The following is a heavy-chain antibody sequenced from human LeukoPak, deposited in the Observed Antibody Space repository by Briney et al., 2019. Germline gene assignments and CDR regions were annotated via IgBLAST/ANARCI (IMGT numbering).Heavy chain of an antibody. Sequence: ASVKVSCKASGYTFTSYGISWVRQAPGQGLEWVGWISAYNGNTNYAQKFQGRVTMTTDTSTSTAYMALRSLRSDDTAVYYCARIVDYYDSSGYKDWGQGTLVTVSS. CDR3: ARIVDYYDSSGYKD. J-gene: IGHJ4*02. D-gene: IGHD3-22*01. CDR2: ISAYNGNT. CDR1: GYTFTSYG. V-gene: IGHV1-18*01.